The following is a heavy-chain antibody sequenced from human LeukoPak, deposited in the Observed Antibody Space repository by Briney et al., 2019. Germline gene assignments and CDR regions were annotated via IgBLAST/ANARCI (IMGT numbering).Heavy chain of an antibody. CDR1: GGSISSHY. J-gene: IGHJ4*02. D-gene: IGHD1-7*01. CDR3: ARSMTGTLYLDY. Sequence: SETLSLTCTVSGGSISSHYWSWIRQPPGKGLEWIGYIYYTGNTKYNPSLKSRVTISVDTSKNQLSLWLSSVTAADTAIYFCARSMTGTLYLDYWGQGSLVTVSS. V-gene: IGHV4-59*11. CDR2: IYYTGNT.